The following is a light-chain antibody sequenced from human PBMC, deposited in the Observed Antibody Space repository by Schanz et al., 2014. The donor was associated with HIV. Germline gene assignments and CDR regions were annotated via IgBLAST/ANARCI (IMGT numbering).Light chain of an antibody. CDR3: SSYTTTNTWL. CDR1: SSDVGVFNY. Sequence: QSALTQPASVSGSPGQSITISCTGTSSDVGVFNYVSWYQQHPGKAPKLMIFDVSNRPSGVSNRFSGSKSGNTASLTISGLQAEDEADYYCSSYTTTNTWLFGGGTKLTVL. V-gene: IGLV2-14*03. CDR2: DVS. J-gene: IGLJ3*02.